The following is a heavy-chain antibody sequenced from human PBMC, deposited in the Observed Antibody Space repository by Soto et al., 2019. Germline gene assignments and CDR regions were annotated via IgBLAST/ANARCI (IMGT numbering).Heavy chain of an antibody. CDR1: GGSISSSSYY. CDR3: ATSRYSYGFEDYYYGMDV. D-gene: IGHD5-18*01. J-gene: IGHJ6*02. V-gene: IGHV4-39*01. CDR2: IYYSGST. Sequence: SETLSLTCTVSGGSISSSSYYWGWIRQPPGKGLEWIGSIYYSGSTYYNPSLKSRVTISVDTSKYQFSLKLSSVTAADTAVYYCATSRYSYGFEDYYYGMDVWGQGTTVTVSS.